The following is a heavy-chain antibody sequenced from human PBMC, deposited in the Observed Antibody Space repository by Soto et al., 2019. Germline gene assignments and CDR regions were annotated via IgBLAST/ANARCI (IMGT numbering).Heavy chain of an antibody. V-gene: IGHV1-18*01. CDR2: ISAYNGNT. CDR1: GYTFTSYG. D-gene: IGHD5-18*01. J-gene: IGHJ6*02. Sequence: ASVKVSCKASGYTFTSYGISWVRQAPGQGLEWMGWISAYNGNTNYAQKLQGRVTMTTDTSTSTAYMELRSLRSDDTAVYYCARDDEYSYANGDGMDVWRQGTTVTVSS. CDR3: ARDDEYSYANGDGMDV.